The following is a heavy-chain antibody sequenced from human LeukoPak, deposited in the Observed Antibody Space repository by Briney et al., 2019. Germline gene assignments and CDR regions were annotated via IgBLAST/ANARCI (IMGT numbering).Heavy chain of an antibody. D-gene: IGHD3-10*01. J-gene: IGHJ4*02. Sequence: PGGSLRLSCAASGFTFSNAWMSWVRQAPGKGLEWVANMKQDGSEKYYVDSVKGRFTISRDNAKNSLYLQMNSLRAEDTAVYYCARDIRSVRGVFDYWGQGTLVTVSS. V-gene: IGHV3-7*01. CDR3: ARDIRSVRGVFDY. CDR2: MKQDGSEK. CDR1: GFTFSNAW.